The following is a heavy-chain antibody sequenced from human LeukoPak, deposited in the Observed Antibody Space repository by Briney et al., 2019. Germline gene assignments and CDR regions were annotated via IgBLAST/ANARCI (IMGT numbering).Heavy chain of an antibody. CDR3: ARGETVVTVDY. Sequence: GGSLRLSCAASGFTFSSYWMSWVRQAPGKGLEWVANIKRDGREKYYVDSVKGRFTISRDNAKNSLYLQMNSLRAEDTAVYYCARGETVVTVDYWGQGTLVTVSS. V-gene: IGHV3-7*01. J-gene: IGHJ4*02. D-gene: IGHD4-23*01. CDR1: GFTFSSYW. CDR2: IKRDGREK.